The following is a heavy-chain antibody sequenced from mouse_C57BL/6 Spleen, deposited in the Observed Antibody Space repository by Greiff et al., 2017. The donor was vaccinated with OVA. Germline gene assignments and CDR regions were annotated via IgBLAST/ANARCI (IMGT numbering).Heavy chain of an antibody. CDR2: IYPGDGDT. CDR3: ARSEDYDAFDC. D-gene: IGHD2-4*01. Sequence: LVESGPELVKPGASVKISCKASGYAFSSSWMNWVKQRPGKGLEWIGRIYPGDGDTNYNGKFKGKATLTADKSSSTAYMQLSSLTSEDSAVYFCARSEDYDAFDCWGQGTTLTVSS. J-gene: IGHJ2*01. CDR1: GYAFSSSW. V-gene: IGHV1-82*01.